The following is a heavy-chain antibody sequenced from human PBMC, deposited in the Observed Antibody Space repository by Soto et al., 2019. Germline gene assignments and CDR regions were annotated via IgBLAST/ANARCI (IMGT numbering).Heavy chain of an antibody. J-gene: IGHJ4*02. CDR2: GRNKATSYTS. CDR3: VRVDYCNAGGCPLLDC. V-gene: IGHV3-72*01. CDR1: GFTFSDHH. Sequence: EVQLVESGGGLVQSGGSLRLSCAASGFTFSDHHIDWVRQAPGKGLEWIGRGRNKATSYTSEYAASVKGRFTISRDDSMNLMHLQMNSLKTEDTAVYHCVRVDYCNAGGCPLLDCLGQGTLVIVSS. D-gene: IGHD2-15*01.